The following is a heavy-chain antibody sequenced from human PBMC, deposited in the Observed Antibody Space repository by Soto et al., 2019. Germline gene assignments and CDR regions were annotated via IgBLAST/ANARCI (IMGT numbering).Heavy chain of an antibody. CDR2: ISGNGRSL. CDR1: GFFFSTFS. D-gene: IGHD3-9*01. V-gene: IGHV3-23*01. CDR3: AKRPETGFSPFDY. Sequence: EMQLMESGGGLVQPGGSLRLSCAASGFFFSTFSMSWGRPAPGRGLEWVSAISGNGRSLYYADSMKGRFTISRDNPSNTLYLQLNSLSAEDTAVYYCAKRPETGFSPFDYWGQGILVTVSS. J-gene: IGHJ4*02.